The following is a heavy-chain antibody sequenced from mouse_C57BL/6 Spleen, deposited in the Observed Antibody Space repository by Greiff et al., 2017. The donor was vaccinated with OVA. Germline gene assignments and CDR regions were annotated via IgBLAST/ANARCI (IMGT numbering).Heavy chain of an antibody. V-gene: IGHV1-81*01. Sequence: QVHVKQSGAELARPGASVKLSCKASGYTFTSYGISWVKQRTGQGLEWIGEIYPRSGNTYYNEKFKGKATLTADKSSSTAYMELRSLTSEDSAVYFCANPITTVVATDYAMDYWGQGTSVTVSS. CDR3: ANPITTVVATDYAMDY. CDR2: IYPRSGNT. J-gene: IGHJ4*01. D-gene: IGHD1-1*01. CDR1: GYTFTSYG.